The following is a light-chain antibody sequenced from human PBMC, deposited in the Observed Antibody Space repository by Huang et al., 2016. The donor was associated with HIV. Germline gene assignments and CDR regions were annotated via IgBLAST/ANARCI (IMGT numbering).Light chain of an antibody. J-gene: IGKJ3*01. Sequence: EIVLTQSPGTLSLSPGERATLSCRASQSVSSSSLAWYQQKPGQAPRLLIDGASSRATGIPDRFSGSGSGTDFTLTISRLEPEDFAVYYCQQYGSSRIFTFGPGTKVDIK. CDR1: QSVSSSS. V-gene: IGKV3-20*01. CDR3: QQYGSSRIFT. CDR2: GAS.